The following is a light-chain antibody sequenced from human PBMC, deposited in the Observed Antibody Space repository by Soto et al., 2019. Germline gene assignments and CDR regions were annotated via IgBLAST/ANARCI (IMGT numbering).Light chain of an antibody. J-gene: IGLJ1*01. CDR1: SSDVGGYNY. CDR3: CSYAGSYAYV. Sequence: QSALTQPRSVSGSPGQSVTISCTGTSSDVGGYNYVSWYQQRPGKAPKLMIYDVSKRPSGVPDRFSGSKSGSTASLTISGLQAEDAADYYCCSYAGSYAYVFGPGTKVTVL. CDR2: DVS. V-gene: IGLV2-11*01.